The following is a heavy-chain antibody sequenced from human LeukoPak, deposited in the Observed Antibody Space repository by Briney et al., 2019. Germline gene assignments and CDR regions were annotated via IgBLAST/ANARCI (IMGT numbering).Heavy chain of an antibody. CDR3: ATGRYFDWFSTVAGKGVPFDY. V-gene: IGHV1-24*01. CDR1: GGTFSSYA. J-gene: IGHJ4*02. D-gene: IGHD3-9*01. Sequence: VASVKVSCKASGGTFSSYAISWVRQAPGKGLEWMGGFDPEDGEAIYAQKFQGRVTMTEDTSTDTAYMELSSLRSEDTAVYYCATGRYFDWFSTVAGKGVPFDYWGQGTLVTVSS. CDR2: FDPEDGEA.